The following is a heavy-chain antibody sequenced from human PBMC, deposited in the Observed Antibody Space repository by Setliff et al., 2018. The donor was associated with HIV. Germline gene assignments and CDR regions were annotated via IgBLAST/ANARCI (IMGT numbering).Heavy chain of an antibody. J-gene: IGHJ2*01. V-gene: IGHV3-9*01. CDR2: ISWNSGSI. Sequence: GGPLRLSCAASGFNFNDYAMHWVRQAPGEGLEWVSGISWNSGSIGYADSVKGRFSISRDNAKDSVYLQMNSLRTEDTAFYYCAKKVAGVNWYFDLWGRGTLVTVSS. CDR1: GFNFNDYA. CDR3: AKKVAGVNWYFDL. D-gene: IGHD6-19*01.